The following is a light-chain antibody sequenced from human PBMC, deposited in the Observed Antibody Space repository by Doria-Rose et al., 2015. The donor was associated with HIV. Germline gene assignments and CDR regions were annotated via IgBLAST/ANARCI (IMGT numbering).Light chain of an antibody. CDR1: QRVKSSY. J-gene: IGKJ5*01. CDR3: QQYGTSRGT. Sequence: LTQSPGTLSLSPGERATLSCRASQRVKSSYLAWYQQKPGQAPRLLIYDASTMATGIPDRFSGSGSGTDSTLTISRLEPEDVAVYYCQQYGTSRGTFGQGTRLEIK. CDR2: DAS. V-gene: IGKV3-20*01.